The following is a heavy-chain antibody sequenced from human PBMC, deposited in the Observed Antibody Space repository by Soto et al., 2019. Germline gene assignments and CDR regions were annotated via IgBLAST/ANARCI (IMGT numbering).Heavy chain of an antibody. CDR1: GGSISSRDSY. J-gene: IGHJ4*02. Sequence: LSETLSLTCTVSGGSISSRDSYWGWIRQPPGKGLEWIGSFHYSGSTYYNPSLKSRVTISVDTSKNQLSLRVTSVTAADTAVYYCARGFGRSHFDYWGQGTLVTVSS. V-gene: IGHV4-39*01. CDR2: FHYSGST. CDR3: ARGFGRSHFDY. D-gene: IGHD3-16*01.